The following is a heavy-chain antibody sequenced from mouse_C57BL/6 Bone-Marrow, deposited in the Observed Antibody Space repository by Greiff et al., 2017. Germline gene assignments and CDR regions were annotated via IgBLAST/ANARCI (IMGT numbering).Heavy chain of an antibody. Sequence: DVMLVESGGDLVKPGGSLKLSCAASGFTFSSYGMSWVRQTPDKRLAWVATISSGGSYTYYPDSVKGRFTISRDNAKDTLYLQMSSLKCEDTAMYYCARRGFYYGSRGYFDVWGTGTTVTVSS. V-gene: IGHV5-6*02. CDR3: ARRGFYYGSRGYFDV. CDR1: GFTFSSYG. D-gene: IGHD1-1*01. CDR2: ISSGGSYT. J-gene: IGHJ1*03.